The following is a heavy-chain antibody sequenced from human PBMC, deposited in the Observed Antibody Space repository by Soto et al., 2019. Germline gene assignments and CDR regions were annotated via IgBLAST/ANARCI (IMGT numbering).Heavy chain of an antibody. CDR3: ARDFQKGRTFDY. CDR2: IRYDGSNI. V-gene: IGHV3-30*02. CDR1: AFPFSTYA. Sequence: QVQLVESGGGVVQPGGSLRLSCVASAFPFSTYAMHWVRQAPGMGLEWVAIIRYDGSNIHYADSVKGRLTISRDNSKNTLYLQMNSLRAEDTAVYYCARDFQKGRTFDYWGQGTLVTVSS. J-gene: IGHJ4*02.